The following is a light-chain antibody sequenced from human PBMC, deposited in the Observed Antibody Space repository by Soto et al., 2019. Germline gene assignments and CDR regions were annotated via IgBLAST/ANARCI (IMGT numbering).Light chain of an antibody. Sequence: QSALTQPASVSGSPGQSITLSCTGTNWDIGTYDFVSWYQHYPGKAPKLIIFEVANRPPGISDRFSGSKSGNTASLTISGLQPEDEADYYCSSYTTRSLLVFGGGTKVTVL. CDR3: SSYTTRSLLV. CDR2: EVA. CDR1: NWDIGTYDF. V-gene: IGLV2-14*01. J-gene: IGLJ2*01.